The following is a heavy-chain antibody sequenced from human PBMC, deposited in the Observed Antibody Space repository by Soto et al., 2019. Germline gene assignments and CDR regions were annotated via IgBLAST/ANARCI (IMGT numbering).Heavy chain of an antibody. V-gene: IGHV5-51*01. D-gene: IGHD6-19*01. CDR2: FNPSDSAP. J-gene: IGHJ4*02. CDR3: ARQTGARGWYQIDN. Sequence: PGESLKISCEGSGYRFTAYSIAWVRQMPGRGLEYMGIFNPSDSAPTYSPSFQGQVTISLDRSTNTAFLQWTSLKASDSAFYYCARQTGARGWYQIDNWGRGTQVSVSS. CDR1: GYRFTAYS.